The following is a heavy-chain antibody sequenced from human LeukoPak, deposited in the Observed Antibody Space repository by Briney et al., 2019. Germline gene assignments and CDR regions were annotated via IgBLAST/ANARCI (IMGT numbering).Heavy chain of an antibody. CDR2: ISGSGGST. D-gene: IGHD5-12*01. J-gene: IGHJ5*02. CDR1: GFTFSSYA. CDR3: AKDQGSGYPLRSYGFDP. Sequence: GGSLRLSCAASGFTFSSYAMSWVRQAPGKGLEWVSAISGSGGSTYYADSVKGRFTISRDNSKNTLYLQMNSLRAEDTAVYYCAKDQGSGYPLRSYGFDPWGQGTLVTVSS. V-gene: IGHV3-23*01.